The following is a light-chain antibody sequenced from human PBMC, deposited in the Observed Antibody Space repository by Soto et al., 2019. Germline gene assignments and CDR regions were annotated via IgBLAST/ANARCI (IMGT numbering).Light chain of an antibody. CDR3: KQYGYSPIT. V-gene: IGKV3-20*01. Sequence: EVVLTQSPGTLSLSPGERATLSCRASQSVSSSHLAWYQHKPGQAPRLLIYAASSRATGSQDRFSGGGSGTDFTLTISRLEPEDFAVYYCKQYGYSPITFGQGTRLEIK. CDR1: QSVSSSH. CDR2: AAS. J-gene: IGKJ5*01.